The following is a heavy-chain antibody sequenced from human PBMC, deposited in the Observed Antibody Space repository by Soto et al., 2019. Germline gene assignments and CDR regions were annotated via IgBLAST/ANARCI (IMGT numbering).Heavy chain of an antibody. CDR1: GGTFSSYA. J-gene: IGHJ6*02. CDR3: ARLMTTANYYYYYGMDV. V-gene: IGHV1-69*06. Sequence: QVQLVQSGAEVKKPGSSVKVSCKASGGTFSSYAISWVRQAPGQGLEWMGGIIPIFVTANYAQKFQGRVTITADKSTSTVYMELSSLRSEDTAVYYCARLMTTANYYYYYGMDVWGQGTTVTVSS. CDR2: IIPIFVTA. D-gene: IGHD4-17*01.